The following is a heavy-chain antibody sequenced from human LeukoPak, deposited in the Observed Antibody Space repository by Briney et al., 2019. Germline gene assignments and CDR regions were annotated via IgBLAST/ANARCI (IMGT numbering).Heavy chain of an antibody. CDR3: ARDLDSSREDV. J-gene: IGHJ6*02. Sequence: GASVKVSCKASGYTFTSYAMHWVRQAPGQRLEWMGWINAGNGNTRYSQKFQGRVTITRDTSASTAYMELSSLRSEDTAVYYCARDLDSSREDVWGQGTTVTVSS. CDR2: INAGNGNT. V-gene: IGHV1-3*01. D-gene: IGHD3-22*01. CDR1: GYTFTSYA.